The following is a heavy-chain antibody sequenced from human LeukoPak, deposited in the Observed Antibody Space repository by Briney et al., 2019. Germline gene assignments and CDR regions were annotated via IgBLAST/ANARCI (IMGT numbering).Heavy chain of an antibody. V-gene: IGHV3-30*18. D-gene: IGHD3-22*01. CDR3: AKQGDYYDSSGYHY. CDR2: ISYDGSNK. J-gene: IGHJ4*02. CDR1: GFTFSSYG. Sequence: GGSLRLSCAASGFTFSSYGMHWVRQAPGKGLEWVAVISYDGSNKYYADPVKGRFTISRDNSKNTLYLQMTSLRAEDTAVYYCAKQGDYYDSSGYHYWGQGTLVTVSS.